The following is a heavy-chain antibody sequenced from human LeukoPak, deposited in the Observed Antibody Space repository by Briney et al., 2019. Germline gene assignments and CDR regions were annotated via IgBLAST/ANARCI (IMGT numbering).Heavy chain of an antibody. Sequence: PSETLSLTCTVSGYSISTGYYWDWIRQPPGKGLEWIGTFYHSGSTNYNPSLKSRVTISVDTSKNQFSLKLSSVTAADTAVYYCARGLPMRPYFQHWGQGTLVTVSS. J-gene: IGHJ1*01. CDR3: ARGLPMRPYFQH. V-gene: IGHV4-38-2*02. D-gene: IGHD2/OR15-2a*01. CDR1: GYSISTGYY. CDR2: FYHSGST.